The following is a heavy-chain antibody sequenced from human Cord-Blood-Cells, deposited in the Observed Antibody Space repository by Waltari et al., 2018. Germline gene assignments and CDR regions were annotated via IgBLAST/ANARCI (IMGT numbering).Heavy chain of an antibody. CDR1: GGSISSSSYY. Sequence: QLQLQESGPGLVKPSETLSLTCTVSGGSISSSSYYWGWIRQPPGKGLEWIGSIYYSWSTYYNPSLKSRVTISVDTSKNQFSLKLSSVTAADTAVYYCARHRGDFWSGYYDAFDIWGQGTMVTVSS. V-gene: IGHV4-39*01. CDR2: IYYSWST. CDR3: ARHRGDFWSGYYDAFDI. J-gene: IGHJ3*02. D-gene: IGHD3-3*01.